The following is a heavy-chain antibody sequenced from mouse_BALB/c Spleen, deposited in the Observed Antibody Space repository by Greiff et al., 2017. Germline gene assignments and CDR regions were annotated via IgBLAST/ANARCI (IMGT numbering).Heavy chain of an antibody. D-gene: IGHD2-4*01. J-gene: IGHJ1*01. CDR3: ARGAGLRQVYWYFDV. CDR2: ISSGGST. V-gene: IGHV5-6-5*01. CDR1: GFTFSSYA. Sequence: EVKLVESGGGLVKPGGSLKLSCAASGFTFSSYAMSWVRQTPEKRLEWVASISSGGSTYYPDSVKGRFTISRDNARNILYLQMSSLRSEDTAMYYCARGAGLRQVYWYFDVWGAGTTVTVSS.